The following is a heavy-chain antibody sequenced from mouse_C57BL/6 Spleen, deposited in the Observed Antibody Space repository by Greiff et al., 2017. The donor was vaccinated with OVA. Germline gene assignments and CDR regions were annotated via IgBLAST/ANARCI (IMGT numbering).Heavy chain of an antibody. V-gene: IGHV14-4*01. J-gene: IGHJ2*01. CDR1: GFNIKDDY. CDR2: IDPENGDT. CDR3: TTTYYGSSVDY. Sequence: VQLQQSGAELVRPGASVKLSCTASGFNIKDDYMHWVKQRPEQGLEWIGWIDPENGDTEYASKFQGKATITADTSSNTAYLQLSSLTSEDTAVYYCTTTYYGSSVDYWGQVTTLTVSS. D-gene: IGHD1-1*01.